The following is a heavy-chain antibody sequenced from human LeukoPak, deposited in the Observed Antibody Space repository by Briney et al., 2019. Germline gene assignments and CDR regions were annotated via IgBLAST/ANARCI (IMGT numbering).Heavy chain of an antibody. D-gene: IGHD1-1*01. Sequence: GGSLRLSCAASGFTFSSFEMNWVRQAPGKGLEWVSGIMHDSGTTYYADSVKGRFTISRDNSKNTLYLQMNSLRVADTAVYYCARIGLTTGMLPDDWGQGALVTVSS. CDR1: GFTFSSFE. CDR3: ARIGLTTGMLPDD. J-gene: IGHJ4*02. CDR2: IMHDSGTT. V-gene: IGHV3-23*01.